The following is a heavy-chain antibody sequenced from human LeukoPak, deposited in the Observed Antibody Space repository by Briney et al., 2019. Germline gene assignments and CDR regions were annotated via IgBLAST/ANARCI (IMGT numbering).Heavy chain of an antibody. CDR1: GGSISGYY. V-gene: IGHV4-59*01. CDR3: ARGWTTVTYYFDY. D-gene: IGHD4-17*01. CDR2: IYCTGST. Sequence: SETLSLTCTVSGGSISGYYWSWIRQPPGKGLEWIGYIYCTGSTNYNPSLESRVTISVDTSKNQLSLKLSSATAADTAVYYCARGWTTVTYYFDYWGQGTLVTVSS. J-gene: IGHJ4*02.